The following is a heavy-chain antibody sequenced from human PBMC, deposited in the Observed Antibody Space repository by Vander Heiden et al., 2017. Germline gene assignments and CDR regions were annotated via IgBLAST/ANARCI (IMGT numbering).Heavy chain of an antibody. V-gene: IGHV1-69*01. D-gene: IGHD1-26*01. CDR2: TIPILGPA. J-gene: IGHJ3*02. Sequence: QVQLVQSGAEVKKPGSSVKVSCKASGGTFSSYAISWVRQAPGQGLGGMGGTIPILGPANSARKFRGKVTITGAESTSTASMERGSLRSEETAGYYCAGGGGWGIVGAPSGAFDIWGQGTMVTVSS. CDR3: AGGGGWGIVGAPSGAFDI. CDR1: GGTFSSYA.